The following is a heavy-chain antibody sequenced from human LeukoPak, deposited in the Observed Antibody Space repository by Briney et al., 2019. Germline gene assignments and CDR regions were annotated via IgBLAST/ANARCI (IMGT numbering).Heavy chain of an antibody. J-gene: IGHJ6*02. CDR1: GFTVSSNY. V-gene: IGHV3-23*01. CDR2: ISGSGGST. Sequence: GGSLRLSCAASGFTVSSNYMSWVRQAPGKGLEWVSAISGSGGSTYYADSVKGRFTISRDNSKNTLYLQMNSLRAEDTAVYYCAKWGSVTPYYYGSAGMDVWGQGTTVTVSS. CDR3: AKWGSVTPYYYGSAGMDV. D-gene: IGHD3-10*01.